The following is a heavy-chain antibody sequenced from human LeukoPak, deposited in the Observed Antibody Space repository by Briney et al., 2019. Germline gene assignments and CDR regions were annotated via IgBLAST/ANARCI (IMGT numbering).Heavy chain of an antibody. D-gene: IGHD3-3*02. CDR3: ARARQLYKHNWFDP. CDR1: GFTISSYS. CDR2: ISSSSSYI. V-gene: IGHV3-21*01. J-gene: IGHJ5*02. Sequence: AGGSLRLSCVASGFTISSYSMNWVRQAPGKGLEWVSSISSSSSYIYYADSVKGRFTISRDNAKNSLYLQMNSLRAEDTAVYYCARARQLYKHNWFDPWGQGTLVTVSS.